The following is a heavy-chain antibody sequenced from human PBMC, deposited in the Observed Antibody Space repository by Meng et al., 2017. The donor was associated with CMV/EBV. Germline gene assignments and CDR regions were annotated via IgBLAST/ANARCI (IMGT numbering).Heavy chain of an antibody. Sequence: QVQLVQAGVEVKKPGASVKVSRQASGYTVTGYGISWVRQAPGQGLEWMGWISVYNGHTNFAQNLQGRVTMTTDTSTSTAYVELRSLRSDDTAIYYCARGVPLGIIYSFDYWGQGTLVTVSS. J-gene: IGHJ4*01. CDR2: ISVYNGHT. V-gene: IGHV1-18*01. CDR1: GYTVTGYG. D-gene: IGHD2-21*01. CDR3: ARGVPLGIIYSFDY.